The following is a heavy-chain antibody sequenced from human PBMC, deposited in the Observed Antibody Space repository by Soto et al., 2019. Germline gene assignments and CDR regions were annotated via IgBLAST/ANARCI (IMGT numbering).Heavy chain of an antibody. D-gene: IGHD2-2*01. CDR2: LDPASGRA. CDR1: GYAFSDYY. Sequence: EQSGSEVKRPGASVRVSCETSGYAFSDYYIHWLRHAPGIGLQWMGCLDPASGRAMLGPRFKGRVSMTGDASRSTFYMEMRALTSGDTAVYYCARGLVPSASLGFWGQGTSVIVS. J-gene: IGHJ4*02. V-gene: IGHV1-46*01. CDR3: ARGLVPSASLGF.